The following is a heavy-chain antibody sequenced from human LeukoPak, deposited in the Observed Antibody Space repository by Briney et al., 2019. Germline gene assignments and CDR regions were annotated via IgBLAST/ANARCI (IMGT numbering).Heavy chain of an antibody. Sequence: GASVKVSCKASGYTFTGYYMHWVRQAPGQGLEWMGWINPNSGDTKYAQKFRGRVTMTRDTSISTAYMDLSRLRSDDTALYYCARARKTRNIYGDYVFLFDYWGQGTLVTVSS. CDR1: GYTFTGYY. J-gene: IGHJ4*02. CDR3: ARARKTRNIYGDYVFLFDY. V-gene: IGHV1-2*02. CDR2: INPNSGDT. D-gene: IGHD4-17*01.